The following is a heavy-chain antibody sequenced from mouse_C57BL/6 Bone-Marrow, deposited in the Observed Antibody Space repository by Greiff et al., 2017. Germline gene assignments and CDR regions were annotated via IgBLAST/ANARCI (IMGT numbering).Heavy chain of an antibody. CDR1: GFTFTDYY. V-gene: IGHV7-3*01. D-gene: IGHD1-1*01. CDR3: ASYYGSCSYYYAMDY. J-gene: IGHJ4*01. Sequence: EVQLQESGGGLVQPGGSLSLSCAASGFTFTDYYMSWVRQPPGKALEWLGFIRNKANGYTTEYSASVKGRFTISRDNSHSILYLQMNALRAEDSASYDCASYYGSCSYYYAMDYWGQGTSVPVSS. CDR2: IRNKANGYTT.